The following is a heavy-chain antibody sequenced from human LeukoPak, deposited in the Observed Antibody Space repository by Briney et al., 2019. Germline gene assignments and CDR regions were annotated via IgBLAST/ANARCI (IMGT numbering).Heavy chain of an antibody. CDR2: IYPGDSDT. CDR1: GYRFTNYW. Sequence: GESLKISCQGSGYRFTNYWIGWVRQMPGKGLEWMGLIYPGDSDTRYSPSFQGQVTISADKSISTAYLQWSSLKASDTAMYYCARHYYGSGIYYLDYWGQETLVTVSS. J-gene: IGHJ4*02. D-gene: IGHD3-10*01. CDR3: ARHYYGSGIYYLDY. V-gene: IGHV5-51*01.